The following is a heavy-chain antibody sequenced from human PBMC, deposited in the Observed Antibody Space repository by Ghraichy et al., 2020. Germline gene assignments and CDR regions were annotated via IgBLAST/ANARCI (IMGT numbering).Heavy chain of an antibody. Sequence: GESLNISCAASGFTFSTYEMIWVRQAPGKGLEWLSYISNSGSTIYYADSVRGRFTISRDNVKNSLYLQMNSLRAEDTAIYYCAREGSYYFDYWGQGSLVTVSS. CDR1: GFTFSTYE. D-gene: IGHD1-26*01. J-gene: IGHJ4*02. CDR3: AREGSYYFDY. CDR2: ISNSGSTI. V-gene: IGHV3-48*03.